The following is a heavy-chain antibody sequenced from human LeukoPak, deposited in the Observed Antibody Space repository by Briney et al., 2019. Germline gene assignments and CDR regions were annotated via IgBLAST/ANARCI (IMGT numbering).Heavy chain of an antibody. CDR1: GFTFSNYA. CDR2: ISGSGGYT. CDR3: AKEGYYGSGSYYRRGFDY. Sequence: GGSLRLSCAASGFTFSNYAMSWVRQAPGKGREWVSAISGSGGYTVHADSVKGRFTISRDNSKNTLYLQMNSLRVEDTAVYYCAKEGYYGSGSYYRRGFDYWGQGTLVTVSS. J-gene: IGHJ4*02. D-gene: IGHD3-10*01. V-gene: IGHV3-23*01.